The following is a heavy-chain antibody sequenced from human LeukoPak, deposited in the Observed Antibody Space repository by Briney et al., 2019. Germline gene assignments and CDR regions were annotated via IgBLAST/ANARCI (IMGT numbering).Heavy chain of an antibody. J-gene: IGHJ5*02. CDR2: IIGSGSGT. V-gene: IGHV3-23*01. CDR1: GFTFSSYG. CDR3: ARWYYYETSGLYYGSFDN. Sequence: GGSLRLSCAASGFTFSSYGMSWVRQAPGKGLQWVSVIIGSGSGTYYADSVKGRFTISRDNSRNTLYLQMNSLRAEDTAVYYCARWYYYETSGLYYGSFDNWGQGTLVTVSS. D-gene: IGHD3-22*01.